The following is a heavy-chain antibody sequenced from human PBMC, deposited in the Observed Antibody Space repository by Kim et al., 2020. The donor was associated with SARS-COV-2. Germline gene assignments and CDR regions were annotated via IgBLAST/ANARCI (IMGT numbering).Heavy chain of an antibody. CDR3: ARDTAMVTAFDY. J-gene: IGHJ4*02. Sequence: YYADSVKGRFTISRDNAKNALYLQMNSLRAEDTAVYYCARDTAMVTAFDYWGQGTLVTVSS. D-gene: IGHD5-18*01. V-gene: IGHV3-21*01.